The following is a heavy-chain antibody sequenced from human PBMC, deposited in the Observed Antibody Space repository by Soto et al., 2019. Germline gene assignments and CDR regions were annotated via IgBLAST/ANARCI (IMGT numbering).Heavy chain of an antibody. CDR2: IFCNDGE. CDR1: GFSLTTSGVG. CDR3: VHTGYRYDAFGH. J-gene: IGHJ1*01. Sequence: SGPTLVNPTQTLTLTCRFSGFSLTTSGVGVGWIPQPPGKALLWLALIFCNDGERYSLSLNSRLTITTDTPTTQTGLTTTNMDPVDTATDYCVHTGYRYDAFGHWGRGTLVTVS. D-gene: IGHD5-18*01. V-gene: IGHV2-5*01.